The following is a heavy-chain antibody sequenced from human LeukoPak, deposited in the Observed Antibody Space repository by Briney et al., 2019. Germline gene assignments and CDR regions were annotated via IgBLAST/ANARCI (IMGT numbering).Heavy chain of an antibody. CDR2: IKEDGSEK. CDR1: GLTFSSYW. Sequence: GGSLRLSCAASGLTFSSYWMSWVRQAPGKGLECVANIKEDGSEKVYVDFVKGRFTISRDNAKNSLYLEMNTLRVEDTAVYYCARVHGSGEDPFDYWGQGILVTVSS. V-gene: IGHV3-7*01. J-gene: IGHJ4*02. D-gene: IGHD1-26*01. CDR3: ARVHGSGEDPFDY.